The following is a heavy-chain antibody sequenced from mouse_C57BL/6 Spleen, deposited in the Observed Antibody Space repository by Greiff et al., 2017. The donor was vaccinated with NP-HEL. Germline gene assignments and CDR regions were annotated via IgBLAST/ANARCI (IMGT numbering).Heavy chain of an antibody. CDR3: ARRREYDAMDY. CDR2: IDPSDSYT. D-gene: IGHD2-14*01. J-gene: IGHJ4*01. Sequence: VQLQQPGAELVKPGASVKLSCKASGYTFTSYWMQWVKQRPGQGLEWIGEIDPSDSYTNYNQKFKGKATLTVDTSSSTAYMQLSSLTSEDAAVYYCARRREYDAMDYWGQGASVTVSS. V-gene: IGHV1-50*01. CDR1: GYTFTSYW.